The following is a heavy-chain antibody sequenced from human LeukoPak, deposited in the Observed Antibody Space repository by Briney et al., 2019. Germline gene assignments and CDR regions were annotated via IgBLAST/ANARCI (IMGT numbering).Heavy chain of an antibody. J-gene: IGHJ4*02. V-gene: IGHV1-2*02. D-gene: IGHD7-27*01. Sequence: ASVKVSCKASGYIFTNYYMHWVRQAPGQVLEWIGWINPNGGVKNYAQNFQGMVTMAGATSISTAYLDMKRLRSDDTAIYYCARDPGANYFDFWGQGTLVTVSS. CDR2: INPNGGVK. CDR1: GYIFTNYY. CDR3: ARDPGANYFDF.